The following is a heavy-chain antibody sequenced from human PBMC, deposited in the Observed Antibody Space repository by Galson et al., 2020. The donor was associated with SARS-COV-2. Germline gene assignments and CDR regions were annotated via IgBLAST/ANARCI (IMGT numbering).Heavy chain of an antibody. CDR1: GGSISSSSYY. V-gene: IGHV4-39*07. Sequence: SQTLSLTCTVSGGSISSSSYYWGWIRQPPGKGLEWIGSIYYSGSTYYNPSLKSRLTISVDTSKNQFSLQLSSVTAADTAVYYCASQIDHYDFWSGEGYFDYWGQGTLVTVSS. CDR2: IYYSGST. CDR3: ASQIDHYDFWSGEGYFDY. J-gene: IGHJ4*02. D-gene: IGHD3-3*01.